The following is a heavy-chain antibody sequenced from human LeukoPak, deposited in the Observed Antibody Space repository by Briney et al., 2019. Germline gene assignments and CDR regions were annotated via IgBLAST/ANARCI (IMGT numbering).Heavy chain of an antibody. V-gene: IGHV3-23*01. CDR2: ISEIDQST. CDR1: GFTFSRYV. D-gene: IGHD3-22*01. CDR3: ARGTYYDSGGASWGY. Sequence: GGSLRLSCATSGFTFSRYVMSWVRQAPGKGLEWVSSISEIDQSTYYADSVKGRFTISRDNSKNTLYLQMNSLRAEDTAVYYCARGTYYDSGGASWGYWGQGTLVTVSS. J-gene: IGHJ4*02.